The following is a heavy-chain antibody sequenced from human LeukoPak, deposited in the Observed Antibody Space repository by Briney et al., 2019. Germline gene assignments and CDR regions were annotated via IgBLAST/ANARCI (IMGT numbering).Heavy chain of an antibody. CDR3: ARDRYYDFWSGYLDV. J-gene: IGHJ6*02. V-gene: IGHV4-59*01. CDR2: IYYSGST. Sequence: SETLSLTCTASGGSISSYYWSWIRQPPGKGLEWIGYIYYSGSTNYNPSLKSRVTISVDTSKNQFSLKLSSVTAADTAVYYCARDRYYDFWSGYLDVWGQGTTVTVSS. CDR1: GGSISSYY. D-gene: IGHD3-3*01.